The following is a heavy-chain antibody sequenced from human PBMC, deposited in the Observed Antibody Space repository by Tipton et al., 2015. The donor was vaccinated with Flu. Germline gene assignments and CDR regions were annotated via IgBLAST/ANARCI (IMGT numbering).Heavy chain of an antibody. Sequence: SLRLSCAASGLTFSSYWMHWVRQAPGKGLVWVSRINSDGSSTSYADSVKGRFTISRDNAKNTLYLQMNSLRAEDTAVYYCAKTTVTTPYYGMDVWGQGTTVTVSS. V-gene: IGHV3-74*01. CDR2: INSDGSST. CDR1: GLTFSSYW. J-gene: IGHJ6*02. D-gene: IGHD4-17*01. CDR3: AKTTVTTPYYGMDV.